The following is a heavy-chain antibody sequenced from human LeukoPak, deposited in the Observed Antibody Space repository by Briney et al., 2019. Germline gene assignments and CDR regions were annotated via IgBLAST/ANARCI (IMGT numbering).Heavy chain of an antibody. CDR3: ANLDMVRGGCLDY. V-gene: IGHV4-59*01. CDR1: GGSIRSYY. Sequence: SETLSLTCTVSGGSIRSYYWIWVRQTPGEGLEWIGYMFDTVSINYNSSLKSRVTVSIDTSKNQFSLKMTSVTAADTAVYYCANLDMVRGGCLDYWGQGTLVTVSS. J-gene: IGHJ4*02. D-gene: IGHD3-10*01. CDR2: MFDTVSI.